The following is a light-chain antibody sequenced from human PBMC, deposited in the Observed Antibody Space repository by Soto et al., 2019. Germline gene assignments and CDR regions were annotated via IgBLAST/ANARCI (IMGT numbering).Light chain of an antibody. V-gene: IGKV1-5*01. CDR2: DAS. Sequence: DIQMTQSPSTLSASVGDRVTITCRASQSISIWLAWYQQKPRKAPNLLIYDASSLGSGVPSRFSGSGSGTEFTLTISSLQPGDFATYYCQQYNSYSPWTFGQGTKVDIK. CDR1: QSISIW. J-gene: IGKJ1*01. CDR3: QQYNSYSPWT.